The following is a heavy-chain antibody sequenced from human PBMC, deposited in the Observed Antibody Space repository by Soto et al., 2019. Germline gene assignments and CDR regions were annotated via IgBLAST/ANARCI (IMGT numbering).Heavy chain of an antibody. V-gene: IGHV4-30-2*01. CDR1: GGSISSGGYS. J-gene: IGHJ3*02. CDR3: ARTLPDAFDI. Sequence: PSETLSLTCAVSGGSISSGGYSWSWIRQPPGKGLEWIGYIYHSGSTYYNPSLKSRVTISVDRSKNQFSLKLSSVTAADTAVYYCARTLPDAFDIWGQGTMVTVSS. CDR2: IYHSGST.